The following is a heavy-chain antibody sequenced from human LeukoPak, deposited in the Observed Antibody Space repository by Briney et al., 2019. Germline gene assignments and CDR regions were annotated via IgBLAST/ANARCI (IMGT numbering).Heavy chain of an antibody. CDR1: GVTFSSYG. Sequence: GGSLRLSCAASGVTFSSYGMHWVRQAPGKGLEWVAFIRYDGSNKYYADSVEGRFTISRDNSKNTLYLQMNSLRAEDTAVYYCAKDWSTSSWYGGYFDYWGQGTLVTVSS. CDR2: IRYDGSNK. D-gene: IGHD6-13*01. V-gene: IGHV3-30*02. CDR3: AKDWSTSSWYGGYFDY. J-gene: IGHJ4*02.